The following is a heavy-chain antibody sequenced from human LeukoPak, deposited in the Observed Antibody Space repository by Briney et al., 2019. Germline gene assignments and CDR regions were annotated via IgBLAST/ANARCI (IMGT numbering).Heavy chain of an antibody. CDR1: GYTFTSYY. CDR2: INPSGGNT. V-gene: IGHV1-46*01. J-gene: IGHJ4*02. D-gene: IGHD5-24*01. CDR3: ARRDGYNYLDFDY. Sequence: ASVKVSCKASGYTFTSYYMHWVRQAPGQGLEWMGIINPSGGNTGYAQKFQGRVTMTRNTPISTAYMELSSLRSEDTAVYYCARRDGYNYLDFDYWGQGTLVTVSS.